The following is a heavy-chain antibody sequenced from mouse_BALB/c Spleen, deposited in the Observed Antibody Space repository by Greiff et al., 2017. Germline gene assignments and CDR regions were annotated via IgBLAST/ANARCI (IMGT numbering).Heavy chain of an antibody. J-gene: IGHJ2*01. V-gene: IGHV1-15*01. CDR2: IDPETGGT. CDR3: TRSDVYCDY. Sequence: VQLQQSGAELVRPGASVTLSCKASGYTFTDYEMHWVKQTPVHGLEWIGAIDPETGGTAYNQKFKGKATRTADKSSSTAYMELRSLTSEDSAVYCCTRSDVYCDYWGQGTTLTVSS. CDR1: GYTFTDYE.